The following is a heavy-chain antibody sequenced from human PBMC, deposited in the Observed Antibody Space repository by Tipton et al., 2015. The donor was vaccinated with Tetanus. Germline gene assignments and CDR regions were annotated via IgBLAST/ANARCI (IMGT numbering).Heavy chain of an antibody. CDR2: IKSKTDGGTT. Sequence: SLRLSCAASGFTFSNAWMNWVRQAPGKGLEWVGRIKSKTDGGTTDYAAPVKGRFTISRDDSKNTLYLQMNSLKTEDTAVYYCTTAPTFFEGYYYGMDVWGQGTTVTVSS. CDR1: GFTFSNAW. J-gene: IGHJ6*02. V-gene: IGHV3-15*07. CDR3: TTAPTFFEGYYYGMDV. D-gene: IGHD3-3*01.